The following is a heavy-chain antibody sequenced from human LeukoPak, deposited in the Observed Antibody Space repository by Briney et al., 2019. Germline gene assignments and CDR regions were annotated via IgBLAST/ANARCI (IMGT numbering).Heavy chain of an antibody. CDR3: ARVVFSMAAAATRYYYYYMDV. CDR2: INRSGST. D-gene: IGHD6-13*01. V-gene: IGHV4-34*01. J-gene: IGHJ6*03. CDR1: GGSFSGYY. Sequence: PSETLSLTCAVYGGSFSGYYWSWIRQPPGKGLEWIGEINRSGSTNHNPSLKSRVTISVDTSKNQFSLKLSSVTAADTAVYYCARVVFSMAAAATRYYYYYMDVWGKGTTVTVSS.